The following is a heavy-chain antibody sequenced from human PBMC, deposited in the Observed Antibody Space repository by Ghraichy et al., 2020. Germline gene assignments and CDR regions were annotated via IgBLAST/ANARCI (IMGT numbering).Heavy chain of an antibody. CDR3: ARRPGGGMDV. CDR2: IKQDGSEK. Sequence: LSLTCAASGFTFSNYYMSWVRQAPGTGLEWVANIKQDGSEKYYVDSVKGRFTISRDNAKNSLYLQMNSLRAEDTAVYYCARRPGGGMDVWGQGTTVTVSS. CDR1: GFTFSNYY. D-gene: IGHD1-26*01. J-gene: IGHJ6*02. V-gene: IGHV3-7*01.